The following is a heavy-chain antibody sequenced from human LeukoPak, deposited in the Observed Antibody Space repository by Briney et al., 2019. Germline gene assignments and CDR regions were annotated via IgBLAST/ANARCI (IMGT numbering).Heavy chain of an antibody. CDR1: GFTFSDYW. Sequence: PGGSLRLSCAASGFTFSDYWMHWVRQAPGKGLVWVSRIISDGSSATYVDSVKGRFTISRDNAKNTLYLRINSLRAEDTAVYYRVRDSYYSPDYWGQGTLVTVSS. J-gene: IGHJ4*02. CDR3: VRDSYYSPDY. D-gene: IGHD3-10*01. CDR2: IISDGSSA. V-gene: IGHV3-74*01.